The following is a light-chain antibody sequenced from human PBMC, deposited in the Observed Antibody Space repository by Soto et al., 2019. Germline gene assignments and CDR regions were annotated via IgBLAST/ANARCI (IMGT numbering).Light chain of an antibody. CDR3: SSYTAYTTLWV. CDR1: SSNIGAGYD. V-gene: IGLV1-40*01. Sequence: QSVLTQPPSVSGAPGQRVTISCTGSSSNIGAGYDVHWYQQLPGTAPKLLIYGNSNRPSGVPDQFSGSKSGTSASLAISGLQAEDEADYYCSSYTAYTTLWVFGGGTKVTVL. CDR2: GNS. J-gene: IGLJ3*02.